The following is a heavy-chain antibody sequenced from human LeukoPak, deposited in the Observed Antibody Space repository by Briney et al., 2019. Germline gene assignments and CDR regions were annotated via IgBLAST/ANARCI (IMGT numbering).Heavy chain of an antibody. CDR3: TTDAGYNSRWYNW. CDR1: GFTFTNAW. CDR2: IKSKSDGGTT. J-gene: IGHJ4*02. D-gene: IGHD6-13*01. V-gene: IGHV3-15*01. Sequence: GGSLRLSCAASGFTFTNAWMSWVRQAPGKGLEWVGRIKSKSDGGTTEYGAPVKGRFTISRDDSKNTLYLQMNSLKAEDTAVYYCTTDAGYNSRWYNWWGQGALVTVSS.